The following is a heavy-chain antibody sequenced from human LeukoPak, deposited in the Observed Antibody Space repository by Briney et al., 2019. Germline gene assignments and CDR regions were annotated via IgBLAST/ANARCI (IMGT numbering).Heavy chain of an antibody. J-gene: IGHJ4*02. D-gene: IGHD3-22*01. Sequence: PSETLSLTCAVYGGSFSGYYWSWIRQPPGKGLEWIGEINHSGSTSYNPSLKSRVTISVDTSKNQFSLKLSSVTAADTAVYYCARARIVVVTPANFDYWGQGTLVTVSS. CDR2: INHSGST. V-gene: IGHV4-34*01. CDR1: GGSFSGYY. CDR3: ARARIVVVTPANFDY.